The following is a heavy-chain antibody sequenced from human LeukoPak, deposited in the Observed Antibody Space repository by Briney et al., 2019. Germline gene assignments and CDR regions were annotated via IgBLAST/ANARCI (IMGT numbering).Heavy chain of an antibody. Sequence: GASVKVSCKASGYTFTSYGISWVRQAPGQGLEWMGWISVYNGNTNYAQKLQGRVTMTTDTSTSTAYMELRSLRSDDTAVYYCARGPAYYYDSSGYYYWGQGTLVTVSS. D-gene: IGHD3-22*01. CDR3: ARGPAYYYDSSGYYY. CDR1: GYTFTSYG. CDR2: ISVYNGNT. J-gene: IGHJ4*02. V-gene: IGHV1-18*01.